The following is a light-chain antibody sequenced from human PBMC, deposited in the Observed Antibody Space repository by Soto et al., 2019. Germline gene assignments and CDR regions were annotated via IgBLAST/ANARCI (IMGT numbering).Light chain of an antibody. CDR2: SAS. V-gene: IGKV1-16*02. Sequence: DIQMTQSPSSLSASIGDRVTITCRARQGISNYLGWYQQKPGKAPKSLIYSASTLQSGVSSKFSGSGSVTDFTLTITAMQPDDFATYYCQQYYRYPWTFGQGTKVEI. J-gene: IGKJ1*01. CDR1: QGISNY. CDR3: QQYYRYPWT.